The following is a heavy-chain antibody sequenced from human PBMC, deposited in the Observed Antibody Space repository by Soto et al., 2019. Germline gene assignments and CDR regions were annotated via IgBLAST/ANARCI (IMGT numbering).Heavy chain of an antibody. CDR3: SRGILV. CDR1: GGSMNSGGYC. J-gene: IGHJ4*02. D-gene: IGHD2-15*01. Sequence: QVQLQESGPGLVKPSQTLSLTCTVSGGSMNSGGYCWNWIRQHPGEGLEWFGCISYGGTTSYNPSLKSRVTISVDTSKNQFSLKLSSVTAADTAVYYCSRGILVWGQGTLITVSS. V-gene: IGHV4-31*03. CDR2: ISYGGTT.